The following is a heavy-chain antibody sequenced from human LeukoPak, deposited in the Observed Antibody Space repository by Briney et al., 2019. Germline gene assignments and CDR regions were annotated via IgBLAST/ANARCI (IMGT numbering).Heavy chain of an antibody. CDR3: ARDLLPPHSGSYSDY. J-gene: IGHJ4*02. Sequence: SETLSLTCTVSGGSISSSSYYWGWIRQPPGKGLEWIGSIYYSGSTYYNPSLKSRVTISVDTSKNQFSLKLSSVTAADTAVYYCARDLLPPHSGSYSDYWGQGTLVTVSS. V-gene: IGHV4-39*07. CDR2: IYYSGST. CDR1: GGSISSSSYY. D-gene: IGHD3-10*01.